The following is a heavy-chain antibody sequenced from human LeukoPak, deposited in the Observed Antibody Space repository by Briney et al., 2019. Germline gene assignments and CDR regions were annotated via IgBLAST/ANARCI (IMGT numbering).Heavy chain of an antibody. D-gene: IGHD6-6*01. Sequence: SQTLSLTCAISGDSVSSNSAAWNWIRQSPSRGLEWLGRTYYRSKWYNDYAVSVKSRITINPDTSKNQFSLQLNSVTPEDTAVYYCARDPYVYSSSAPNFDYWGQGTLVTVSS. CDR2: TYYRSKWYN. V-gene: IGHV6-1*01. CDR3: ARDPYVYSSSAPNFDY. J-gene: IGHJ4*02. CDR1: GDSVSSNSAA.